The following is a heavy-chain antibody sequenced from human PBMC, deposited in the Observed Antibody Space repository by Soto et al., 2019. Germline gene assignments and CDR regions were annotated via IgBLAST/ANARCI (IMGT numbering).Heavy chain of an antibody. J-gene: IGHJ4*02. CDR3: ARDVWSRASGPPDS. V-gene: IGHV3-9*01. CDR1: GFSFDDYA. Sequence: EVQLVESGGGLVQPGRSLRLSCAASGFSFDDYAMHWVRQAPGKGLEWVTGISWNSGTIGYAESVKGRFTISRDNAKNSLYLQMNSLRAEDTALYYCARDVWSRASGPPDSWGQGTLVTVSS. D-gene: IGHD3-10*01. CDR2: ISWNSGTI.